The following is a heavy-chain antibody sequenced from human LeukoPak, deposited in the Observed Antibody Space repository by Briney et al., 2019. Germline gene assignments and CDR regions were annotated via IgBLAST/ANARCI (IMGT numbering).Heavy chain of an antibody. J-gene: IGHJ4*02. CDR1: GYSLTSYF. V-gene: IGHV1-46*01. D-gene: IGHD3-22*01. Sequence: ASVKVSCKASGYSLTSYFMHWVRQAPGQGLEWVGVINPSGDGTSYTQKFQGRVTMTRDMSTSTVFMELSRLRSDDTAVYYCASRSTYYYDSSGYWPLVYWGQGTLVTVSS. CDR2: INPSGDGT. CDR3: ASRSTYYYDSSGYWPLVY.